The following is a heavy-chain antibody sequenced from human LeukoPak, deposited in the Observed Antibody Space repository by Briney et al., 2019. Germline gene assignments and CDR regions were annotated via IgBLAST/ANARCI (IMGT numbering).Heavy chain of an antibody. J-gene: IGHJ4*02. CDR2: IYYSGST. V-gene: IGHV4-59*01. CDR3: ASHDYESSFDY. D-gene: IGHD4-17*01. Sequence: PSETLSLTCTVSGGSISSYYWSWIRQPPGKGLEWIGYIYYSGSTNYNPSLKSRVTISVDTSKNQFSLKPSSVTAADTAVYYCASHDYESSFDYWGQGTLVTVSS. CDR1: GGSISSYY.